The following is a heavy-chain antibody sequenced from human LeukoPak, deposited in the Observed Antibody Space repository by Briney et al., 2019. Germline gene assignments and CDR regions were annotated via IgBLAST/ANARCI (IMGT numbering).Heavy chain of an antibody. CDR3: ARDRYYVSGTYYRFDY. Sequence: PGGSLRLSCAASGFTSSNFWMMWVRQAPGQGLEWVANINRDGSEKDYVDSVKGRFTISRDNARNSLYLQMNTLRAEETAVYYCARDRYYVSGTYYRFDYWGPGALVTVSS. D-gene: IGHD3-10*01. J-gene: IGHJ4*02. V-gene: IGHV3-7*01. CDR2: INRDGSEK. CDR1: GFTSSNFW.